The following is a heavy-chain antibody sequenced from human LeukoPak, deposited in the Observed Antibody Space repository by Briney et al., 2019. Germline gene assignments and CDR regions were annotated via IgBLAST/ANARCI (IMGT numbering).Heavy chain of an antibody. CDR2: ISAYNGNT. CDR3: ARDRPFYDILTGYYTSDY. Sequence: ASVKVSCKASGYTFTSYGISWVRQAPGQGLEWMGWISAYNGNTSYAQKLQGRVTMTTDTSTSTAYMELRSLRSDDTAVYYCARDRPFYDILTGYYTSDYWGQGPLVTVSS. CDR1: GYTFTSYG. J-gene: IGHJ4*02. V-gene: IGHV1-18*01. D-gene: IGHD3-9*01.